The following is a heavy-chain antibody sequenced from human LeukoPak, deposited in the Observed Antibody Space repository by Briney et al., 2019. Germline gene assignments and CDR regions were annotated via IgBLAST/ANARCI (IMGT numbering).Heavy chain of an antibody. CDR1: GFTFSSDA. CDR3: STGRPAGCYQFDY. J-gene: IGHJ4*02. D-gene: IGHD3-9*01. V-gene: IGHV3-23*01. Sequence: GGSLRHSCAAPGFTFSSDAMCRVRQAPRRGRERVSAISGSGGSTYYTDSMNGRFTISNHHTKSKLYLQTTSLRPENTAVYYCSTGRPAGCYQFDYWGQGTLVTVSS. CDR2: ISGSGGST.